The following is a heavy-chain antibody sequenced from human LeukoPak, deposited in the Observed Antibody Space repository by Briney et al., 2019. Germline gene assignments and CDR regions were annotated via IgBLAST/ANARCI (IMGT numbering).Heavy chain of an antibody. CDR3: ARAITMVRGALDY. J-gene: IGHJ4*02. CDR1: GGSISNSSYH. D-gene: IGHD3-10*01. CDR2: IYYSGTT. V-gene: IGHV4-61*05. Sequence: SETLFLTCTVSGGSISNSSYHWGWIRQSPGKGLEWIGYIYYSGTTNYNPSLKSRVTISVATSKNQFSLKLSSVTAADTAVYYCARAITMVRGALDYWGQGTLVTVSS.